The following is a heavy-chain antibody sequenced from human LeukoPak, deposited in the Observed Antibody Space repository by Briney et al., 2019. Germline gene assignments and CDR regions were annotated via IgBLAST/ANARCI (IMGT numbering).Heavy chain of an antibody. V-gene: IGHV3-11*04. Sequence: GGSLRLSCAASGFTFSDYYMNWIRQAPGKGLAWVSYISSSGSPIYYADSVKGRFTISRDNAKNSLYLQMNSLRAEDTAVYYCARDLRYNDYWGQGTLVTVSS. CDR1: GFTFSDYY. J-gene: IGHJ4*02. D-gene: IGHD1-14*01. CDR3: ARDLRYNDY. CDR2: ISSSGSPI.